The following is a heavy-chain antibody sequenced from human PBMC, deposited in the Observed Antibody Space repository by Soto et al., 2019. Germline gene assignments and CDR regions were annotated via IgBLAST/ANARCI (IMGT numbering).Heavy chain of an antibody. Sequence: SETLSLTCAVSGGSISSSNWWSWVRQPPGKGLEWIGEIYHSGSTNYNPSLKSRVTISVDKSKNQFSLKLSSVTAADTAGYYCARVGNYGSGSYWNFDPWGQGTLVTVSS. V-gene: IGHV4-4*02. CDR2: IYHSGST. CDR1: GGSISSSNW. J-gene: IGHJ5*02. D-gene: IGHD3-10*01. CDR3: ARVGNYGSGSYWNFDP.